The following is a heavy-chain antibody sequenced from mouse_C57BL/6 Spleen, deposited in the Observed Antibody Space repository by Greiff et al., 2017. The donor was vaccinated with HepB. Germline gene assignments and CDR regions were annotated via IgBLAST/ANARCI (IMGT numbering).Heavy chain of an antibody. CDR1: GYTFTSYG. J-gene: IGHJ2*01. D-gene: IGHD1-1*01. CDR2: VYPRSGNT. Sequence: VQLQQSGAELARPGASVKLSCKASGYTFTSYGISWVKQRTGQGLEWIGEVYPRSGNTYYNEKFKGKATLTADKSSSTAYMELRSLTSEDSAVYFCARMITTVVDPYYFDYWGQGTTLTVSS. CDR3: ARMITTVVDPYYFDY. V-gene: IGHV1-81*01.